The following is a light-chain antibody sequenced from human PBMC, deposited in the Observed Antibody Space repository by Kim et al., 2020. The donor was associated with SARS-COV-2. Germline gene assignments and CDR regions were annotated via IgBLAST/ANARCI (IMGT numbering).Light chain of an antibody. J-gene: IGLJ2*01. Sequence: GQKVTISCYGSSTNIGNNYRSWSQQLPGTAPKVLIYNNNKRPSGIHDRSSGSKSGTSATLGITGLQTGDEADYYCGTWDSSLSAGVFGGGTKLTVL. CDR3: GTWDSSLSAGV. V-gene: IGLV1-51*01. CDR1: STNIGNNY. CDR2: NNN.